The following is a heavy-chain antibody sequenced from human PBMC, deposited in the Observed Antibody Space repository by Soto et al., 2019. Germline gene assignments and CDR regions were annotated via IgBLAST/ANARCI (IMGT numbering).Heavy chain of an antibody. J-gene: IGHJ4*02. CDR3: ARGDYCSDGICYEYSTDY. Sequence: QVQLQQWGAGLVKPSETLSLTCAVYGGSFNGYYWGWIRQSPMKGLEWIGEINHSGSTNYNPSFRGRVAISVDASKNQFSLRLASMTAADTALYYCARGDYCSDGICYEYSTDYWGQGTQVTVSS. V-gene: IGHV4-34*01. D-gene: IGHD2-15*01. CDR2: INHSGST. CDR1: GGSFNGYY.